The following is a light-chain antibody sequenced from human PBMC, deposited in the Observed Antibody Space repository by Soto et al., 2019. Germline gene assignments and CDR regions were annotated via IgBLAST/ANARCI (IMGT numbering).Light chain of an antibody. V-gene: IGKV1-27*01. J-gene: IGKJ1*01. CDR1: QGISNY. Sequence: DIQMTQSPSSLSASVGDRVTITSRASQGISNYLAWYQQKTGKVPKLLIYAASTLQSGVPSRFSGSGSGTDFTLTISSLQPEDVATYYWQKYNSAPWTFGQGTKVEIK. CDR2: AAS. CDR3: QKYNSAPWT.